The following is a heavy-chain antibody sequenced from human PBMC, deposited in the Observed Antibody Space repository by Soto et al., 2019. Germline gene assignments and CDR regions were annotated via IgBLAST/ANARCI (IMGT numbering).Heavy chain of an antibody. Sequence: GGSLRLSCAASGFTFSSYAMHWVRQAPGKGLEWVAVISYDGSNKYYTDSVKGRFTISRDNSKNTLYLQMNSLRAEDTAVYYCARVTGIGAFDIWGQGTMVTVSS. V-gene: IGHV3-30-3*01. CDR2: ISYDGSNK. J-gene: IGHJ3*02. CDR1: GFTFSSYA. D-gene: IGHD1-20*01. CDR3: ARVTGIGAFDI.